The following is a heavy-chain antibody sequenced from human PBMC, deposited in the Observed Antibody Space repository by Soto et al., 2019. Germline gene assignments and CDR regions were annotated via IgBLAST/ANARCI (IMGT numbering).Heavy chain of an antibody. Sequence: PGGSLRLSCAASGFTVSSNYMSWVRQAPGKGLEWVSVIYSGGSTYYADSVKGRFTTSRDNSKNTLYLQMNSLRAEDTAVYYCASDYGGNVGMDVWGQGTTVTVSS. CDR3: ASDYGGNVGMDV. V-gene: IGHV3-53*01. CDR1: GFTVSSNY. J-gene: IGHJ6*02. D-gene: IGHD4-17*01. CDR2: IYSGGST.